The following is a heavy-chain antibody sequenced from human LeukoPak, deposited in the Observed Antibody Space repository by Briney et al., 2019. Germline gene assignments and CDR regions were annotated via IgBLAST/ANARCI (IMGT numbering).Heavy chain of an antibody. CDR2: ISAYNGNT. D-gene: IGHD3-22*01. V-gene: IGHV1-18*01. J-gene: IGHJ3*02. Sequence: ASVKVSCKASGYTFTSYGTSWVRQAPGQGLEWMGWISAYNGNTNYAQKLQGRVTMTTDTSTSTAYMELRSLRSDDTAVYYCARFQDDSSGYSLRDAFDIWGQGTMVTVSS. CDR1: GYTFTSYG. CDR3: ARFQDDSSGYSLRDAFDI.